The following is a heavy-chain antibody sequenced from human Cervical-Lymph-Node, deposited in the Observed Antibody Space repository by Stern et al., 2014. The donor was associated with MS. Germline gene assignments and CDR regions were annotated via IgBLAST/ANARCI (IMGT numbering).Heavy chain of an antibody. CDR1: GLSFSRYA. J-gene: IGHJ6*02. Sequence: QVQLVESGGGAVQPGSSLRLSCAASGLSFSRYAMTWVRQAPGKGLEWVAFISKDGNDERYADSVRGRFTISRDNSKNTLYLQMNNLRSDDTAVYYCGTWAFHIGNGLDVWGQGTTVVVS. CDR2: ISKDGNDE. D-gene: IGHD2/OR15-2a*01. CDR3: GTWAFHIGNGLDV. V-gene: IGHV3-30*01.